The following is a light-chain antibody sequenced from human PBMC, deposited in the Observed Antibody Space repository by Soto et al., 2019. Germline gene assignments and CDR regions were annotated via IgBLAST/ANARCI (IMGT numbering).Light chain of an antibody. CDR3: QQYYSTPPYT. CDR2: WAS. V-gene: IGKV4-1*01. CDR1: QSVLYSSNNRNY. Sequence: IVMTQSPDSLAVSLGERATINCKSSQSVLYSSNNRNYLAWYRQKPGQPPKLLIYWASIRESGVPDRISGSGSGTDFTLTISSLQAEDVAISYCQQYYSTPPYTFGQGTKLEIK. J-gene: IGKJ2*01.